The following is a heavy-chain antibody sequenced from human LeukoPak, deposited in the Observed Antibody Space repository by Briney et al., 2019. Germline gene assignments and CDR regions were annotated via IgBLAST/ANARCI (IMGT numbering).Heavy chain of an antibody. CDR3: ARSRRRDGYNFDY. J-gene: IGHJ4*02. CDR1: GGSISSGSYY. V-gene: IGHV4-61*02. D-gene: IGHD5-24*01. CDR2: IYTSGST. Sequence: PSQTLSLTCTVSGGSISSGSYYWSWIRQPAGKGVEWIGRIYTSGSTNYNPSLKSRVTISVDSSKNQFSLKLRSVTAADTAVYYCARSRRRDGYNFDYGGQGTLVTVSS.